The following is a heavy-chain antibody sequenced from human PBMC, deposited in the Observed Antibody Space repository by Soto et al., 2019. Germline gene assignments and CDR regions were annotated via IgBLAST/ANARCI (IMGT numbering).Heavy chain of an antibody. V-gene: IGHV4-59*01. J-gene: IGHJ4*02. CDR2: IYHSGTT. CDR3: ARDMPYAAGSLAGCDY. D-gene: IGHD1-26*01. Sequence: SGTLSLTCTVSGDSITGSYWSWIRQPPGKTREWIGYIYHSGTTTYNPSLKSRVSISVDTSKNQFSLRLTSVIAADTAVYYCARDMPYAAGSLAGCDYWGQGILVTVSS. CDR1: GDSITGSY.